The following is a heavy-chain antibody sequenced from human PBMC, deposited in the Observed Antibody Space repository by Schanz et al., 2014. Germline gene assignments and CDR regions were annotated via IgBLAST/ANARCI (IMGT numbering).Heavy chain of an antibody. CDR1: GFSFGNYG. D-gene: IGHD3-9*01. CDR3: AKAADWPVTRFDP. CDR2: LSEGGGGT. V-gene: IGHV3-23*01. J-gene: IGHJ5*02. Sequence: EVQLLESGGGLVQPGGSLRLSCEASGFSFGNYGMSWVRQAPGKGLEWVSALSEGGGGTHYADSVRGRFTISSDSSKNTLYLQMSSLRADDTAVYYCAKAADWPVTRFDPWGQGTLXTVSS.